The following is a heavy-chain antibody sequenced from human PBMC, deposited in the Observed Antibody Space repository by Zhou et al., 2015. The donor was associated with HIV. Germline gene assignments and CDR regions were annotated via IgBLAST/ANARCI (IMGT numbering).Heavy chain of an antibody. Sequence: QVQLVQSGAEVKKPGSSVKVSCKASGGTFSSYAISWVRQAPGQGLEWMGGIIPIFGTANYAQKFQGRVTITADESTSTAYMELSSLRSEDTAVYYCARGAQLASSHYYYYYMDVWGKGTTVTVSS. CDR1: GGTFSSYA. V-gene: IGHV1-69*01. CDR2: IIPIFGTA. J-gene: IGHJ6*03. CDR3: ARGAQLASSHYYYYYMDV. D-gene: IGHD2-2*01.